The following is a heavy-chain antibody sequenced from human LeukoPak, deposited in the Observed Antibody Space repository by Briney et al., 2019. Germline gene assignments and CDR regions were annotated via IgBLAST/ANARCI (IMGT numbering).Heavy chain of an antibody. J-gene: IGHJ4*02. Sequence: GGSLRLSCAASGFTFSRFWMSWVRQAPGKGLEWVANINQDGSAKYYVDSVKGRFTISRDNAKNSLYLKMNSLRAEDTAVFYCARDGTYTDYDPDFDIWGQGTLVTVSS. V-gene: IGHV3-7*04. D-gene: IGHD5-12*01. CDR1: GFTFSRFW. CDR3: ARDGTYTDYDPDFDI. CDR2: INQDGSAK.